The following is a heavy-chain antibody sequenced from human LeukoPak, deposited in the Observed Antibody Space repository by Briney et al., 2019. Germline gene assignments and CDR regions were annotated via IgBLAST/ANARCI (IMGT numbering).Heavy chain of an antibody. J-gene: IGHJ4*02. V-gene: IGHV3-23*01. CDR2: FCGSGDST. CDR1: GFPFSSYV. Sequence: PGGSLRLSCAASGFPFSSYVMRWVRHGPGKGLQWVSAFCGSGDSTDYADSVKGRFTISRDNSKNILFLQMSSLRADDTAIYYCARQVGFCSDSTCYFDYWGQGALVTVSS. D-gene: IGHD3-22*01. CDR3: ARQVGFCSDSTCYFDY.